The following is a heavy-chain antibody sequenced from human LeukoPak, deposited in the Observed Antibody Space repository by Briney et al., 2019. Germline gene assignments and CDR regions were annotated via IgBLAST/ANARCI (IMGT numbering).Heavy chain of an antibody. Sequence: SETLSLTCSVSGDSIRSGHTYWGWIRQDPRKGLEWIASIYYVGSPHYNPSLNSRRVTMSVDTTKNQFSLTLTSVTAADTAIYYCARLPITKRAMDVWGQGTTVTVSS. J-gene: IGHJ6*02. D-gene: IGHD3-3*01. V-gene: IGHV4-39*01. CDR3: ARLPITKRAMDV. CDR2: IYYVGSP. CDR1: GDSIRSGHTY.